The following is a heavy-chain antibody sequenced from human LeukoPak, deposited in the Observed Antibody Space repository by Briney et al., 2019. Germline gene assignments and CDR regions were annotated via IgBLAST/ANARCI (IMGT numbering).Heavy chain of an antibody. CDR1: GYTFTSYG. J-gene: IGHJ4*02. CDR2: ISAYNGNT. CDR3: ARTVEVYGDYVGY. V-gene: IGHV1-18*01. Sequence: ASVKVSCKASGYTFTSYGISWVRQAPGQGLEWMGWISAYNGNTNYAQKFQGRVTMTRDTSISTAYMELSRLRSDDTAVYYCARTVEVYGDYVGYWGQGTLVTVSS. D-gene: IGHD4-17*01.